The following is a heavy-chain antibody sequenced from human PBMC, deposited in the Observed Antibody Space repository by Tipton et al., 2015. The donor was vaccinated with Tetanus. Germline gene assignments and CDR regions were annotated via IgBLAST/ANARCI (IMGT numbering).Heavy chain of an antibody. CDR3: GRHGGSYSAYWCFDL. V-gene: IGHV4-39*01. Sequence: TLSLTCTVSGGSVSSSGYFWGWIRQSPGKGLEWIGSINSGGTTYHNPSLKGRLTISVDTSKNRFSLRLTSVTATDTAVYYCGRHGGSYSAYWCFDLWGRGSLVAVSS. J-gene: IGHJ2*01. D-gene: IGHD1-26*01. CDR2: INSGGTT. CDR1: GGSVSSSGYF.